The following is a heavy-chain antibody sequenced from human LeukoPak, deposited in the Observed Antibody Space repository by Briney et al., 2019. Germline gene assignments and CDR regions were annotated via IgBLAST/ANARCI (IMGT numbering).Heavy chain of an antibody. J-gene: IGHJ4*02. V-gene: IGHV3-53*01. CDR1: GFSVTNNY. Sequence: GGSLRLSCAVSGFSVTNNYMSWVRQAPGKGLEWVSVFYVGGATYYAASVKGRLTISRDNSENTLYLQMKSLRAEDTAVYYCARGDGYNFFDYWGQGILVTVSS. CDR3: ARGDGYNFFDY. D-gene: IGHD5-24*01. CDR2: FYVGGAT.